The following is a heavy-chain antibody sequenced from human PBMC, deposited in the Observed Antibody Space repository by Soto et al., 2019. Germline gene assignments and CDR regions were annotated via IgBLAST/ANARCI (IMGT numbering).Heavy chain of an antibody. CDR2: IKSKIYGGTT. J-gene: IGHJ4*02. CDR1: GFIFSNVW. D-gene: IGHD2-21*01. Sequence: EVQLVESGGGLVNPGGSLRLSCGASGFIFSNVWMNWVRQAPGKGLEWVGRIKSKIYGGTTDYATPVEGRFSISRDDSENTLYLQLDSLKAEDTAIYYCSASYSYWGQGTQVTVS. V-gene: IGHV3-15*07. CDR3: SASYSY.